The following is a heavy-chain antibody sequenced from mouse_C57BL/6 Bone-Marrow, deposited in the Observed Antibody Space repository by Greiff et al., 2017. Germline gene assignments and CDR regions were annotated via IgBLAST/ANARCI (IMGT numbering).Heavy chain of an antibody. Sequence: EVQLQQSGPGMVKPSQSLSLTCTVTGYSITSGYDWHWIRHFPGNKLEWMGYISYSGSTNYNPSLKSRISITHDTSKNHFFLKLNSVTTEDTATYYCARGYVYYFDYWGQGTTLTVSS. V-gene: IGHV3-1*01. CDR2: ISYSGST. CDR3: ARGYVYYFDY. J-gene: IGHJ2*01. CDR1: GYSITSGYD. D-gene: IGHD3-1*01.